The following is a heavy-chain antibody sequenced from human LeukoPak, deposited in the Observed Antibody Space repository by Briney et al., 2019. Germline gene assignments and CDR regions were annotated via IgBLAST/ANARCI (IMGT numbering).Heavy chain of an antibody. Sequence: ASVKVSCKASGGTFSSYAIGWVRQAPGQGLEWMGGIIPIFGTANYAQKFQGRVTITADESTSTAYMELSSLRSEDTAVYYCARGLSTWNDPLFDYWGQGTLVTVSS. CDR3: ARGLSTWNDPLFDY. D-gene: IGHD1-1*01. V-gene: IGHV1-69*13. CDR1: GGTFSSYA. J-gene: IGHJ4*02. CDR2: IIPIFGTA.